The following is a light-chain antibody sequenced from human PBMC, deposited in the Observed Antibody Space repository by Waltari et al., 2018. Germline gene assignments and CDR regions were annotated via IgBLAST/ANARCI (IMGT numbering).Light chain of an antibody. CDR2: AAS. CDR3: LQDYNYPYT. CDR1: QGIRDD. Sequence: AIQMTQSPSSLSASVGERVTITCRASQGIRDDLGWYQQKPGKAPKLLIYAASTLQSGFPSRFSGSGFGTDFTLTISSLQPEDFATYYCLQDYNYPYTFGQGTKLEIK. V-gene: IGKV1-6*01. J-gene: IGKJ2*01.